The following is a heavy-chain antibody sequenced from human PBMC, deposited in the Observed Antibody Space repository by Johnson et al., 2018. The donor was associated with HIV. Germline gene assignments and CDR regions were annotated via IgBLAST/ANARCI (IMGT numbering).Heavy chain of an antibody. D-gene: IGHD1-26*01. CDR1: GFTVSSNY. CDR2: IYSGGSK. Sequence: VQLVESGGGLVQPGGSLRLSCAVSGFTVSSNYMSWVRQAPGKGLEWVSVIYSGGSKYYADSVKGRFTISRDNSKNTLYLQMNSLRAEDTAVYYCARALSGVVEWWELPGHAFDIWGQGTMVTVSS. J-gene: IGHJ3*02. V-gene: IGHV3-66*02. CDR3: ARALSGVVEWWELPGHAFDI.